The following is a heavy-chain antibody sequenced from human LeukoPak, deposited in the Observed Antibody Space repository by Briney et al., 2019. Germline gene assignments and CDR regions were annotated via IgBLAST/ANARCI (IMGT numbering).Heavy chain of an antibody. D-gene: IGHD5-24*01. CDR1: GFTFDVYA. Sequence: GGSLRLSCAASGFTFDVYAMHWVRQAPGKGLEWVSGISWNSGSIGYADSVKGRFTISRDNAKNSLYLQMNSLRAEDTALYYCAKGRDGYNPKYYFDYWGQGTLVTVSS. CDR2: ISWNSGSI. CDR3: AKGRDGYNPKYYFDY. V-gene: IGHV3-9*01. J-gene: IGHJ4*02.